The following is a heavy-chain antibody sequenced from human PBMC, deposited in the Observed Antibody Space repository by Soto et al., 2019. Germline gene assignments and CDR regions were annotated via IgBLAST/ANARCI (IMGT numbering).Heavy chain of an antibody. Sequence: QVHLVQSGAEVKKPGAPVKVSCKGSGYGFTTYGITWVRQAPGQGLEWMAWISAHNGNTNYAQKLQGRVTVTRDTSTSTAYMELRSLRSDDTAVYYCARGRYGDYWGQGALVTVSS. J-gene: IGHJ4*02. CDR2: ISAHNGNT. CDR3: ARGRYGDY. D-gene: IGHD1-1*01. V-gene: IGHV1-18*01. CDR1: GYGFTTYG.